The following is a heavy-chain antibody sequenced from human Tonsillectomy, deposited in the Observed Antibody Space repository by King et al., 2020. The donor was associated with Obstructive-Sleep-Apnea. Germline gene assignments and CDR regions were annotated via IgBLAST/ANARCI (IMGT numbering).Heavy chain of an antibody. CDR1: DGSISSTNSY. Sequence: QLQESGPGLVKPSETLSLTCTVSDGSISSTNSYWGWIRQPPGKGLEWIGSMYYSGSSYYNPSLKSRVTISIDTSKNQYSLKLSSVTAADTAVYYCAREAPVARSRRGLRYYGMDVWGQGTTVTVSS. J-gene: IGHJ6*02. D-gene: IGHD6-19*01. CDR2: MYYSGSS. V-gene: IGHV4-39*07. CDR3: AREAPVARSRRGLRYYGMDV.